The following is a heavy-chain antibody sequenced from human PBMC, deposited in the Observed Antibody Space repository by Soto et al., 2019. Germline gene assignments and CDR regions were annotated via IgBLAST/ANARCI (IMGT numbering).Heavy chain of an antibody. CDR1: GFTFSHYA. CDR3: GMAGELYYFDY. D-gene: IGHD1-26*01. J-gene: IGHJ4*02. V-gene: IGHV3-23*01. Sequence: EVQLLESGGGLVQPGGSLRLSCAASGFTFSHYAMSWVRQAPGKGLEWVSSISSSGSSTYYADSVKGRVTISTDHSKNFLYLQMDNLRVEDTAIYYCGMAGELYYFDYRGQGTLGSVSS. CDR2: ISSSGSST.